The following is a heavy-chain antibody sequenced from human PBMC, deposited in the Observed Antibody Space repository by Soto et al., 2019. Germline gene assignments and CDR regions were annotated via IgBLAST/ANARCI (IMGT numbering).Heavy chain of an antibody. CDR2: IYYSGST. D-gene: IGHD5-18*01. V-gene: IGHV4-30-4*01. CDR3: ASSTAMDLLGVDP. Sequence: QVQLQESGPGLVKPSQTLSLTCTVSGGSISSGVYYWSWIRQPPGKGLEWIGYIYYSGSTYYNPSLKSRVTISVDTSKNQFSLKLSSVTAADTAVYYCASSTAMDLLGVDPWGQGTLVTVSS. J-gene: IGHJ5*02. CDR1: GGSISSGVYY.